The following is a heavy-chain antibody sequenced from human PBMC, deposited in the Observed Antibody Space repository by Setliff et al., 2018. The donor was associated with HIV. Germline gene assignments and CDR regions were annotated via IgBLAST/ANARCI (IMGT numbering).Heavy chain of an antibody. V-gene: IGHV1-69*06. J-gene: IGHJ4*02. D-gene: IGHD3-10*01. CDR2: IIPFFDTT. CDR3: ARDSFGSGSYVYYFEY. CDR1: GGTFSSYA. Sequence: SVKVSCKASGGTFSSYAISWVRQAPGQGLEWMGRIIPFFDTTNYAPKFQDRVTITADKSTSTAYMELSSLRVDDTAVYYCARDSFGSGSYVYYFEYWGQGTLVTVSS.